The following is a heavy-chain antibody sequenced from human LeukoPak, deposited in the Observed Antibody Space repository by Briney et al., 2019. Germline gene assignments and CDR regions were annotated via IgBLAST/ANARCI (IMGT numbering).Heavy chain of an antibody. CDR1: GGSISSYY. Sequence: SETLSLTCTVSGGSISSYYWGWIRQPPGKGLEWIGSIYYSGSTYYDPSLKSRLTISVDTSTNQFSLRLSSVTAADTAVYYCARLSGNSGVSDYWGQGTLVTVSS. CDR3: ARLSGNSGVSDY. V-gene: IGHV4-39*01. D-gene: IGHD4-23*01. CDR2: IYYSGST. J-gene: IGHJ4*02.